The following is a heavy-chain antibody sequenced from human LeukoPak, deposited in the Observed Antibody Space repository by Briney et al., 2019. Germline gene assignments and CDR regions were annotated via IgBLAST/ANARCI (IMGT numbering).Heavy chain of an antibody. J-gene: IGHJ4*02. D-gene: IGHD5-12*01. V-gene: IGHV3-30*03. CDR3: TTKVMRGNLGDDYDD. CDR2: ISSDGIDK. Sequence: GGSLRLSCSVSGVTFRNYGMHWVRQPPGKGLEGVALISSDGIDKLYRASGQCRFTISRDDSKSTLYLQMNSLTAEATALYYCTTKVMRGNLGDDYDDSGQGTLVTVYS. CDR1: GVTFRNYG.